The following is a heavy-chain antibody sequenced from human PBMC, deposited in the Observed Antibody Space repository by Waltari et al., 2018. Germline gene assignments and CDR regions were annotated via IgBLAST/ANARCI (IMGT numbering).Heavy chain of an antibody. V-gene: IGHV1-69*04. CDR3: ARRLGWELLGPLDY. Sequence: QVQLVQSGAEVKKPGSSVKVSCKASGGTFSSYAISWVRQAPGQGLEWMGGIIPILGIANDARKFQGRVTITADESTSTAYMELSSLRSEDTAVYYCARRLGWELLGPLDYWGQGTLVTVSS. J-gene: IGHJ4*02. CDR1: GGTFSSYA. D-gene: IGHD1-26*01. CDR2: IIPILGIA.